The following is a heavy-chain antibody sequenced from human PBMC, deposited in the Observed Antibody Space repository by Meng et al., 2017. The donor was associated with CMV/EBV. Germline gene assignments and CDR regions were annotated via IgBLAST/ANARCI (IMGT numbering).Heavy chain of an antibody. CDR1: GFTFSSYA. CDR2: ISYDGSNK. CDR3: AKDSGYGGVDV. D-gene: IGHD5-12*01. Sequence: GGSLRLSCAASGFTFSSYAMHWVRQAPGKGLEWVAVISYDGSNKYYADSVKGRFTISRDNSKNTLYLQMNSLRAEDTALYYCAKDSGYGGVDVWGQGTSVTVSS. V-gene: IGHV3-30*04. J-gene: IGHJ6*02.